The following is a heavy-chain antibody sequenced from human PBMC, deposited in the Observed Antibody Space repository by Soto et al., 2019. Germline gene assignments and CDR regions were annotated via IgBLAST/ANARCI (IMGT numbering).Heavy chain of an antibody. J-gene: IGHJ4*02. CDR1: GYSFTSYW. Sequence: PGESLKVSWRGSGYSFTSYWSGWVRQMPGKGLEWMGIIYPGDSDTRYSPSFQGQVTISADKSISTAYLQWSSLKASDTAMYYCARPSYSGSYQTSDYWGQRTLVTVSS. V-gene: IGHV5-51*01. D-gene: IGHD1-26*01. CDR3: ARPSYSGSYQTSDY. CDR2: IYPGDSDT.